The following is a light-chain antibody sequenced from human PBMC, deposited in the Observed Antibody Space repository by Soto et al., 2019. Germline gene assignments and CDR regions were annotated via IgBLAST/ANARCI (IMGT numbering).Light chain of an antibody. CDR2: AAS. CDR3: QQYNKWPLT. J-gene: IGKJ4*02. CDR1: QSASSN. V-gene: IGKV3-15*01. Sequence: EILMTQSPATLSVSPGERATLSCRASQSASSNLAWYQQKPGQAPWLLIYAASTRATGIPARFSGRGSGTQLTLTIRHLLFDDSAVNYCQQYNKWPLTFGGGPKVEIK.